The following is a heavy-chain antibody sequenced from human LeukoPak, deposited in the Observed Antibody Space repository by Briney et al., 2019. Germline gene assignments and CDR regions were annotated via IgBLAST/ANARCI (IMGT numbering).Heavy chain of an antibody. CDR2: INTNTGNP. V-gene: IGHV7-4-1*02. CDR3: ARAGGDYAHYYYYMDV. D-gene: IGHD4-17*01. Sequence: GASVKVSCKASGYTFTSYAMNWVRQAPGQGLEWMGWINTNTGNPTYAQGFTGRFVFSLDTSVSTAYLQISSLKAEDTAVYYCARAGGDYAHYYYYMDVWGKGTTVTVSS. J-gene: IGHJ6*03. CDR1: GYTFTSYA.